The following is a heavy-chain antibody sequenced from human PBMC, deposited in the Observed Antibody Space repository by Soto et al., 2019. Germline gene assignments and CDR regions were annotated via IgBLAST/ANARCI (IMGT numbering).Heavy chain of an antibody. Sequence: EVQLVESGGGLVKPGGSLRLSCAASGFTFSNVWMSWVRQAPGKGLEWVGRIKSKSDGGTIDYATPVKGRFTISRDDSKNTLYLQMNSLNTEDTAVYYCSTDAYGSGDWGQGTLVTVSS. CDR1: GFTFSNVW. D-gene: IGHD3-10*01. J-gene: IGHJ4*02. CDR3: STDAYGSGD. V-gene: IGHV3-15*01. CDR2: IKSKSDGGTI.